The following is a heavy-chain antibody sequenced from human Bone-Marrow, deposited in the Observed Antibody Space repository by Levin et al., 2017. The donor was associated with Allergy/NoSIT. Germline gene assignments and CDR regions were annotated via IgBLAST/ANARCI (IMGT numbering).Heavy chain of an antibody. D-gene: IGHD3-3*01. CDR1: GFTFSSYA. CDR3: ARGAPGSGFAPSWFDP. CDR2: ISGSGGST. V-gene: IGHV3-23*01. J-gene: IGHJ5*02. Sequence: PGGSLRLSCAASGFTFSSYAMSWVRQAPGKGLEWVSAISGSGGSTFYADSVKGRFTISRDNSKNTLYLQMTSLRAEDTAVYYCARGAPGSGFAPSWFDPWGQGTLVTVSS.